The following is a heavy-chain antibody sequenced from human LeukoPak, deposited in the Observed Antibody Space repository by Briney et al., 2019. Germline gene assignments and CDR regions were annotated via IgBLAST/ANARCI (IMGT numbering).Heavy chain of an antibody. D-gene: IGHD3-9*01. Sequence: SETLSLTCAVYGGSFSGYYWGWIRQPPGKGLEWIGEINHSGSTNYNPSLKSRVTISVDTSKNQFSLKLSSVTAADTAVYYCARGGSPPRRHLYDILTGAYYWGQGTLVTVSS. CDR3: ARGGSPPRRHLYDILTGAYY. CDR1: GGSFSGYY. CDR2: INHSGST. V-gene: IGHV4-34*01. J-gene: IGHJ4*02.